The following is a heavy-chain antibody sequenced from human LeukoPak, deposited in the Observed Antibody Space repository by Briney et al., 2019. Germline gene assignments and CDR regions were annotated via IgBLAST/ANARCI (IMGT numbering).Heavy chain of an antibody. CDR3: ARDGYSSSWYNRGYYYYMDV. Sequence: GGSLRLSCAASGFTFSSYEMNWVRQAPGKGLEYVSAISSNGGSTYYANSVKGRFTISRDNSKNTLYLQMGSLRAEDMAVYYCARDGYSSSWYNRGYYYYMDVWGKGTTVTISS. J-gene: IGHJ6*03. V-gene: IGHV3-64*01. CDR2: ISSNGGST. CDR1: GFTFSSYE. D-gene: IGHD6-13*01.